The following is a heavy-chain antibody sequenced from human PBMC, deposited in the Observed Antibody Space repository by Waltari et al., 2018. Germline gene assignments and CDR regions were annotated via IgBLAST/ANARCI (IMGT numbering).Heavy chain of an antibody. V-gene: IGHV1-69*04. D-gene: IGHD2-15*01. CDR3: ARDMRGDCSGGSCYSDYYYYGMDV. J-gene: IGHJ6*02. CDR1: GGTFSSYA. CDR2: IIPILGIA. Sequence: QVQLVQSGAEVKKPGSSVKVSCKASGGTFSSYAISWVRQAPGHGLEWMGRIIPILGIANYAQKFQGRVTITADKSTSTAYMELSSLRSEDTAVYYCARDMRGDCSGGSCYSDYYYYGMDVWGQGTTVTVSS.